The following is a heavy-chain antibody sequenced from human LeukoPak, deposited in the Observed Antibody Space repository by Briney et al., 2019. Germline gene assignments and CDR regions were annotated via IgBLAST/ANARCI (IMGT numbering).Heavy chain of an antibody. CDR3: AAWGKYNY. D-gene: IGHD7-27*01. V-gene: IGHV3-7*01. CDR1: GFTLSGYW. Sequence: GSLRLSCAASGFTLSGYWMNWVRQAPGEGLEWVANINLGGSAKLYVDSVKGRFTISRDNAKNSLDLQMNSLKVEDTAVYYCAAWGKYNYWGQGTLVTVSS. J-gene: IGHJ4*02. CDR2: INLGGSAK.